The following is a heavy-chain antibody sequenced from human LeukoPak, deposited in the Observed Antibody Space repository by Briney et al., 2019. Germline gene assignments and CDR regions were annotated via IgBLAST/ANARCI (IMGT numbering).Heavy chain of an antibody. CDR3: ARGTGSYTPGDAFDI. J-gene: IGHJ3*02. CDR1: GGSFSGYY. V-gene: IGHV4-34*01. D-gene: IGHD1-26*01. Sequence: PSETLSLTCAVYGGSFSGYYWSWIRQPPGKGLEWIGEINHSGSTNYNPSLKGRVTISVDTSKNQFSLKLSSVTAADTAVYYCARGTGSYTPGDAFDIWGQGTMVTVSS. CDR2: INHSGST.